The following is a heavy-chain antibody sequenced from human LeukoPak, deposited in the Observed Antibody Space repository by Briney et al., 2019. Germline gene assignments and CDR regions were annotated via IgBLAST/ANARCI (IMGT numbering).Heavy chain of an antibody. Sequence: GGSLRLSCAASGFTFDDYGMSWVRQAPGKGLEWVAGINWNGGRRGYVDSVKGRFTISGDNAKNSLYLQMNSLRAEDTALYYSAREGVKRAVAGTWFDPWGQGTLVTVAS. CDR2: INWNGGRR. J-gene: IGHJ5*02. D-gene: IGHD6-19*01. CDR3: AREGVKRAVAGTWFDP. V-gene: IGHV3-20*04. CDR1: GFTFDDYG.